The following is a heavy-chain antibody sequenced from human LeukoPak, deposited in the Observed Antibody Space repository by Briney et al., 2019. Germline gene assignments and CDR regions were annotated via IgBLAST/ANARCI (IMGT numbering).Heavy chain of an antibody. CDR1: GGSISSRSYY. CDR2: IFYSGST. D-gene: IGHD6-19*01. Sequence: PSETLSLTCIVSGGSISSRSYYWVWIRQPPGKGLEWIGSIFYSGSTYYNPSLKSRVTISVDTSKNQFSLRLSSVTAAGTAVFYCARQTYISGWPLYFDLWGRGTLVTVSS. J-gene: IGHJ2*01. CDR3: ARQTYISGWPLYFDL. V-gene: IGHV4-39*01.